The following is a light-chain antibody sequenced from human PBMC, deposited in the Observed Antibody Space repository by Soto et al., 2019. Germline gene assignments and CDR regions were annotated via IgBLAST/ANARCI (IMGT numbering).Light chain of an antibody. J-gene: IGKJ1*01. CDR3: QQYGSSPRT. CDR2: GAS. V-gene: IGKV3-20*01. CDR1: QSVSSNF. Sequence: IVLTQSPGPLSLSPGERATLSCMSSQSVSSNFLAWYQQKPGQAPRLLIYGASNRATGIPDRFSGSGSGTDCTLTISRLEPEDFAVYYCQQYGSSPRTFGQGTKVDIK.